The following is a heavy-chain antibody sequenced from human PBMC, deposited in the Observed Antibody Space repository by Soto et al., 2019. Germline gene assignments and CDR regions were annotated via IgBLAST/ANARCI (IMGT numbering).Heavy chain of an antibody. CDR2: IYQTGNS. CDR1: GGSISSGDFS. CDR3: ARGTVTDAFDI. V-gene: IGHV4-30-2*01. D-gene: IGHD4-17*01. J-gene: IGHJ3*02. Sequence: QLQLQESGSGLVKPSQTLSLTCAVSGGSISSGDFSWSWIRQPPEKGLEWIGYIYQTGNSYDNPSLKSRVTISIDRSKNQFSLKLTSVIAADTAVYYCARGTVTDAFDIWGQGTMVTVS.